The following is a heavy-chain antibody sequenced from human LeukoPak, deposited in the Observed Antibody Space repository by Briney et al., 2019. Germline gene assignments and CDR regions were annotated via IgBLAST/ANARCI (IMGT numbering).Heavy chain of an antibody. CDR2: ISAYNGNT. Sequence: ASVKVSCKASGYPFSTYGISWVRQAPGQGLEWMGWISAYNGNTNYAQKLQGRVTMTTDTSTSTAYMELRSLRSDDTAVYYCARVEVGALGVAADYWGQGTLVTVSS. CDR1: GYPFSTYG. CDR3: ARVEVGALGVAADY. D-gene: IGHD1-26*01. V-gene: IGHV1-18*01. J-gene: IGHJ4*02.